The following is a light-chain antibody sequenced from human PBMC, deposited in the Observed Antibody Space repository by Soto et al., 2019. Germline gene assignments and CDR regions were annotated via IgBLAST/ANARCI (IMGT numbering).Light chain of an antibody. CDR1: QGISNW. CDR2: AAS. CDR3: QQSYSSPPT. J-gene: IGKJ1*01. V-gene: IGKV1-39*01. Sequence: DIQLTQSPSFLSASVGDRVAITCRASQGISNWLAWYQQKPGKAPKLLIFAASSLQSGVPSRFSGSRSGPDFTLTISSLQPEDFATYYCQQSYSSPPTFGQGTKVDIK.